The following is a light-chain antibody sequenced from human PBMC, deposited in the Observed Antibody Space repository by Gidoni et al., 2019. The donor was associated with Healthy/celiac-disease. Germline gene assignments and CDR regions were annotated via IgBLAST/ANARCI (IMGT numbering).Light chain of an antibody. J-gene: IGKJ5*01. CDR2: AAS. CDR3: QQSYSTPIT. V-gene: IGKV1-39*01. Sequence: DIQMTQSPSSLSASVGDRVTITCRASQSISSYLNWYQQKPGKAPKLLINAASSLQSGVPSRFSGSGSGTDFNLTISRLQPEDFATYYCQQSYSTPITFGQGTRLEIK. CDR1: QSISSY.